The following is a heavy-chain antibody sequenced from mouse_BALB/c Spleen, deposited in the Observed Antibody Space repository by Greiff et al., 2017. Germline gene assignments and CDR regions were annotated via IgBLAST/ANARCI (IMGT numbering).Heavy chain of an antibody. V-gene: IGHV3-6*02. J-gene: IGHJ4*01. Sequence: EVKLLESGPGLVKPSQSLSLTCSVTGYSITSGYYWNWIRQFPGNKLEWMGYISYDGSNNYNPSLKNRISITRDTSKNQFFLKLNSVTTEDTATYYCARALYYGYAMDYWGQGTSVTVSS. CDR3: ARALYYGYAMDY. CDR1: GYSITSGYY. D-gene: IGHD2-1*01. CDR2: ISYDGSN.